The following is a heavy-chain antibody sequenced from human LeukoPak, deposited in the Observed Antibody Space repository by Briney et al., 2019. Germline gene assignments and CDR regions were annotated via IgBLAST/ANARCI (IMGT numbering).Heavy chain of an antibody. CDR2: ISDSSAM. V-gene: IGHV3-48*01. CDR3: ARDGGYSGYDADC. J-gene: IGHJ4*02. CDR1: GFIFSRYS. D-gene: IGHD5-12*01. Sequence: GGSLRLSCAASGFIFSRYSMKWVRQAPGKGLEWVSYISDSSAMYYADSVRGRFTISRDNAKNSLFLQMSSLRVEDTGVYYCARDGGYSGYDADCWGPGTLVTVSS.